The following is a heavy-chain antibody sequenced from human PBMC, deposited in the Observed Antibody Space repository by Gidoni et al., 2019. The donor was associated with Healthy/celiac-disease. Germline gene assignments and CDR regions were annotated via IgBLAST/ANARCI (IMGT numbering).Heavy chain of an antibody. J-gene: IGHJ6*03. CDR2: IYYSGST. D-gene: IGHD3-3*01. Sequence: QVQLQESGPGLVKPSETLSLTCTVSGGSISSYYWSWIRQPPGKGLEWIGYIYYSGSTNYNPSLKSRVTISVDTSKNQFSLKLSSVTAADTAVYYCARTSGSLVDSYYYYYMDVWGKGTTVTVSS. CDR1: GGSISSYY. V-gene: IGHV4-59*01. CDR3: ARTSGSLVDSYYYYYMDV.